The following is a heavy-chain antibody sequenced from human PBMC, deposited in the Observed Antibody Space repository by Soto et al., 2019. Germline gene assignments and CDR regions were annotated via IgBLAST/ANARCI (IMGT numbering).Heavy chain of an antibody. V-gene: IGHV3-33*01. Sequence: QVQLVESGGGVVQPGRSLRLSCAASGFTFSSYGMHWVRQAPGKGLEWVAVIWYDGSNKYYADSVKGRFTISRDNSKNTLYLQMNSLRAEDTAVYYCASLGYCSSTSCLGIDYWGQGTLVTVSS. J-gene: IGHJ4*02. CDR1: GFTFSSYG. CDR2: IWYDGSNK. CDR3: ASLGYCSSTSCLGIDY. D-gene: IGHD2-2*01.